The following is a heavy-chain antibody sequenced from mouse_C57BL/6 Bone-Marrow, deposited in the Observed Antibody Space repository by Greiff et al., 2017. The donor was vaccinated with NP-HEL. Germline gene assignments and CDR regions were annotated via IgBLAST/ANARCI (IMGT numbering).Heavy chain of an antibody. Sequence: EVKLQESGPELVKPGASVKIPCKASGYTFTDYNMDWVKQSHGKSLEWIGDINPNNGGTIYNQKFKGKATLTVDKSSSTAYMELRSLTSEDTAVYYCAREEGRQTYFDVWGTGTTVTVSS. CDR2: INPNNGGT. V-gene: IGHV1-18*01. J-gene: IGHJ1*03. D-gene: IGHD3-3*01. CDR1: GYTFTDYN. CDR3: AREEGRQTYFDV.